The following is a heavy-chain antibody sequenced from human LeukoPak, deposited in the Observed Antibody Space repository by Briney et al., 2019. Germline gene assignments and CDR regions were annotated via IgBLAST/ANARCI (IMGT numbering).Heavy chain of an antibody. CDR3: ASMNYYDSSGSFMYYFDY. CDR1: GGTFSSYA. J-gene: IGHJ4*02. D-gene: IGHD3-22*01. CDR2: IIPIFGTA. V-gene: IGHV1-69*13. Sequence: SVKVSCKASGGTFSSYANSWVRQAPGQGLEWMGGIIPIFGTANYAQKFQGRVTITADESTSTAYMELSSLRSEDTAVYYCASMNYYDSSGSFMYYFDYWGQGTLVTVSS.